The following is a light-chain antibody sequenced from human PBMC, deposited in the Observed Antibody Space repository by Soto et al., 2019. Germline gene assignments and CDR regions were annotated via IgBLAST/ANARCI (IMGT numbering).Light chain of an antibody. Sequence: DIPLTQSPSSVSASVGDRVTITCRASQGISSWLAWYQKKPGKAPNLLIYAASSLQSGVPSRFSGSESGTDCTLAISSLQPEDCAIYFCQQANSFPLTVGQGTRLEIK. V-gene: IGKV1-12*01. CDR3: QQANSFPLT. CDR1: QGISSW. CDR2: AAS. J-gene: IGKJ5*01.